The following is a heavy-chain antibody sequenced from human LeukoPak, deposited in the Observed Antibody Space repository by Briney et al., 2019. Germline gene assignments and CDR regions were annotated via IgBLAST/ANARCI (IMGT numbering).Heavy chain of an antibody. D-gene: IGHD1-26*01. CDR1: GDSISSGSYY. CDR2: IHASWGT. Sequence: SETLSLTCTVSGDSISSGSYYWSWIRQPAEKGLEWIGRIHASWGTNYNPSLKSRVTISLDTSKTQFSLKLSSVTAADTAVYYCARDWGSGSYTPRWGQGTLVTVSS. V-gene: IGHV4-61*02. CDR3: ARDWGSGSYTPR. J-gene: IGHJ4*02.